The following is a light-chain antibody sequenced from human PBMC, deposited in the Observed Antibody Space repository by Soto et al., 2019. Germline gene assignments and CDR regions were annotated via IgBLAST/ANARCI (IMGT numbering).Light chain of an antibody. Sequence: EIVLTQSPGTLSLSPGERATLSCRASQSVSSRSLAWYQQRPGQAPRLLIYDASNRATGIPVRFSGSGSGTDYTLTITNLESEDFAVYYCQQRSNWPWTFGQGTKVDIK. J-gene: IGKJ1*01. CDR1: QSVSSRS. CDR2: DAS. V-gene: IGKV3-11*01. CDR3: QQRSNWPWT.